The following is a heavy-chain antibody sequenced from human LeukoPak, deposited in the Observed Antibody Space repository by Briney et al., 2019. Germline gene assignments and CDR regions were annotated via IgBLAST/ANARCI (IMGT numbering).Heavy chain of an antibody. V-gene: IGHV1-69*01. CDR1: GGTFSSYA. Sequence: AASLKVSCKASGGTFSSYAMSWVRQAPGQGLEWMGWIIPIFGTANYAQKLKGRVTITADESTSTAYVEMSSLRSEDTAVYYCASEEGDDAFDIWGQGTMVTVSS. CDR2: IIPIFGTA. CDR3: ASEEGDDAFDI. D-gene: IGHD3-16*01. J-gene: IGHJ3*02.